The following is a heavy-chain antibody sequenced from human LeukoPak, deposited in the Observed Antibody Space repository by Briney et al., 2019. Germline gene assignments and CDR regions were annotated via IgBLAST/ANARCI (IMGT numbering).Heavy chain of an antibody. V-gene: IGHV4-59*01. CDR1: GGSISSYY. J-gene: IGHJ4*02. CDR2: IYYSGST. CDR3: ARESRKVGATIIDY. D-gene: IGHD1-26*01. Sequence: SETLSLTCTVSGGSISSYYWSWIRQPPGKGLEWIGYIYYSGSTNYNPSLKSRVTISVDTSKNQFSLKLSSVTAADTAVYYCARESRKVGATIIDYWGQGTLVTVSS.